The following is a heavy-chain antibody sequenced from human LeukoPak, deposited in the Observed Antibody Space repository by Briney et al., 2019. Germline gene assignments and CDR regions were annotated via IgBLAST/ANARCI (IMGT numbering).Heavy chain of an antibody. V-gene: IGHV1-2*06. Sequence: VASVKVSCKASGYTFTGYYMHWVRQAPGQGLEWMGRINPNSGATNYAQKFQGRATMTRNTSISTAYMELTTLRSDDTAVYYCAKSIEYCGADCYGYFDLWGRGTLVTVSS. D-gene: IGHD2-21*02. CDR3: AKSIEYCGADCYGYFDL. CDR1: GYTFTGYY. J-gene: IGHJ2*01. CDR2: INPNSGAT.